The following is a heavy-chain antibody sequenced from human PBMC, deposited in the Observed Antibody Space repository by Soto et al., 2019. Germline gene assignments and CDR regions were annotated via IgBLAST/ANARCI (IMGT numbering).Heavy chain of an antibody. CDR3: ARDPQSRIEVRALFDY. D-gene: IGHD3-10*01. CDR2: ISGSGGST. Sequence: GGSLGLSCAASGFTFSSYAMSWVRQAPGKGLEWVSAISGSGGSTYYADSVKGRFTISRDNSKNTLYLQMNSLRAEDTAVYYCARDPQSRIEVRALFDYWGQGTLVTVSS. J-gene: IGHJ4*02. V-gene: IGHV3-23*01. CDR1: GFTFSSYA.